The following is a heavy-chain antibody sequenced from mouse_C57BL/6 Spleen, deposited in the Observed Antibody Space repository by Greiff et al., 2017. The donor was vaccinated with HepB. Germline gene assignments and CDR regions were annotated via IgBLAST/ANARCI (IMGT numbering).Heavy chain of an antibody. Sequence: VKLQQPGAELVMPGASVKLSCKASGYTFTSYWMHWVKQRPGQGLEWIGEIDPSDSYTNYNQKFKGKSTLTVDKSSSTAYMQLSSLTSEDSAVYYCARSGGSSWFAYWGQGTLVTVSA. CDR1: GYTFTSYW. CDR2: IDPSDSYT. D-gene: IGHD1-1*02. J-gene: IGHJ3*01. V-gene: IGHV1-69*01. CDR3: ARSGGSSWFAY.